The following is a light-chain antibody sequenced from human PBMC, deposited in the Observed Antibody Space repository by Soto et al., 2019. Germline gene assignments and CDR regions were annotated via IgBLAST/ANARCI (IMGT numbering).Light chain of an antibody. CDR3: SSYTSIFYV. CDR2: DVS. Sequence: QSALTQPASVSVSPGQSITISCTGTSSDVGGYNYVSWYQQHPGKAPKLMIYDVSNRPSGVSNRFSGSKSGNTASLTISGLQAEDEADYYCSSYTSIFYVFGTGTKVTVL. CDR1: SSDVGGYNY. J-gene: IGLJ1*01. V-gene: IGLV2-14*01.